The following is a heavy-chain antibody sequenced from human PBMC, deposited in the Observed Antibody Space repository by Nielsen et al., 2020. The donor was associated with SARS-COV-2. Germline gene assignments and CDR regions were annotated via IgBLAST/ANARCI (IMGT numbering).Heavy chain of an antibody. CDR3: AKDSRGNYYYGMDV. J-gene: IGHJ6*02. CDR2: ISYDGSNK. V-gene: IGHV3-30*18. Sequence: GESLKISCAASGFSFSDYAMSWVRQAPGKGLECVAVISYDGSNKYYADSVKGRFTISRDNSKNTLYLQMNSLRAEDTAVYYCAKDSRGNYYYGMDVWGQGTTVTVSS. CDR1: GFSFSDYA.